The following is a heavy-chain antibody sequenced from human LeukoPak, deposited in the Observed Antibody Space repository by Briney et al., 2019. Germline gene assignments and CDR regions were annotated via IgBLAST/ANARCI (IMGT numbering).Heavy chain of an antibody. D-gene: IGHD3-10*01. CDR3: AKRKLNGEGIDP. Sequence: PGGSLRLSCAASGFTFSSYGMHWVRQAPGEGLEWVAFIRYDGSNKYYADSVKGRFTISRDNSKNTLYLQMNSLRAEDAAVYYCAKRKLNGEGIDPWGQGTLVTVSS. CDR2: IRYDGSNK. V-gene: IGHV3-30*02. J-gene: IGHJ5*02. CDR1: GFTFSSYG.